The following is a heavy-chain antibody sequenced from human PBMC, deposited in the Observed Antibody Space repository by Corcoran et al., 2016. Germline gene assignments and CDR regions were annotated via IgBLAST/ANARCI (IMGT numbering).Heavy chain of an antibody. CDR1: GGSFSGYY. CDR2: INHSGRT. CDR3: AGSDDYGDYVYYYYGMDV. J-gene: IGHJ6*02. D-gene: IGHD4-17*01. V-gene: IGHV4-34*01. Sequence: QVQLQQWGAGLLKPSETLSLTCAVYGGSFSGYYWSWIRQPPGKGLEWIGEINHSGRTNYNPSLKSRVTISVDTSKNQFSLKLSSVTAAATAVYYCAGSDDYGDYVYYYYGMDVWGQGTTVTVSS.